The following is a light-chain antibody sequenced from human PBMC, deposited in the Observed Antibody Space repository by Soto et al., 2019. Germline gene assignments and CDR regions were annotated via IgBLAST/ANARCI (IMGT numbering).Light chain of an antibody. CDR3: QQSSSPLWGT. J-gene: IGKJ1*01. CDR2: GAS. CDR1: QNINNY. Sequence: DIQMTQSPSSLSASVGDRVTITCRTSQNINNYLNWYQQKPGKAPKLLIYGASSLQTGVPSRFSGSGSGTDFTLTISSLQPEDFATYCCQQSSSPLWGTCGQGTKVDIK. V-gene: IGKV1-39*01.